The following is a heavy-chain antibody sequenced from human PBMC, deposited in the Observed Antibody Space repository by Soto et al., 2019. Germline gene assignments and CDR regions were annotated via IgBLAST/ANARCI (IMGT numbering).Heavy chain of an antibody. CDR3: AKVFHDYSIYYYYYYGMDV. V-gene: IGHV3-30*18. J-gene: IGHJ6*02. D-gene: IGHD4-4*01. CDR2: ISYDGSNK. CDR1: GFTFSSYG. Sequence: GGSLRLSCAASGFTFSSYGMHWVRQAPGKGLEWVAVISYDGSNKYYADSVKGRFTISRDNSKNTLYLQMNSLRAEDTAVYYCAKVFHDYSIYYYYYYGMDVWGQGTTVTVSS.